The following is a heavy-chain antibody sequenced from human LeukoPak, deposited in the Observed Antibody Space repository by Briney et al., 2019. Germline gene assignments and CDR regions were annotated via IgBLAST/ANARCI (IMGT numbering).Heavy chain of an antibody. CDR1: GGSISSYY. Sequence: SETLSLTCTVSGGSISSYYWSWIREPPGKGLEWIGYIYYSGSTKYNPSLKSRVTISVDASKTQFSLKLNSVTAADTAVYYCARGSRELYYFDYWGQGTLVTVSS. CDR3: ARGSRELYYFDY. J-gene: IGHJ4*02. CDR2: IYYSGST. D-gene: IGHD1-7*01. V-gene: IGHV4-59*01.